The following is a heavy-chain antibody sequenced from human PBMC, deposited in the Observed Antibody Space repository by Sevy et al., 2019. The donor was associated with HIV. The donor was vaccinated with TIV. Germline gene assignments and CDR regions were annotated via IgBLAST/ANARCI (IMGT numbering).Heavy chain of an antibody. D-gene: IGHD2-21*02. CDR2: MSYVGGSE. CDR1: GFIFSHYA. Sequence: GRSLRLSCAASGFIFSHYAVHWVRQGPGKGLEWVAIMSYVGGSENYADSVKGRFTISRDNSKNTLFLQMNSLRPDDTAMYYCARLNSCGGDCYYFDYWGQRTLVTVSS. V-gene: IGHV3-30-3*01. CDR3: ARLNSCGGDCYYFDY. J-gene: IGHJ4*02.